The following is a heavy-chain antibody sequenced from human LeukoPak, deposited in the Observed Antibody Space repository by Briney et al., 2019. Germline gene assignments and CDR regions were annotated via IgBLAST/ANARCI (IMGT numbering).Heavy chain of an antibody. CDR1: GFTVSSNY. D-gene: IGHD3-10*01. J-gene: IGHJ6*02. V-gene: IGHV3-53*01. CDR2: IYSGGST. CDR3: ARSQGTQPRYYYYGMDV. Sequence: GGSLRLSCAASGFTVSSNYMGWVRQAPGKGLEWVSVIYSGGSTYYADSVKGRFTISRDNSKNTLYLQMNSLRAEDTAVYYCARSQGTQPRYYYYGMDVWGQGTMVTVSS.